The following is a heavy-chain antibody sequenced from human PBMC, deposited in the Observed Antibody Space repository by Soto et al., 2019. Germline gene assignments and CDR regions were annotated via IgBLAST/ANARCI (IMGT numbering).Heavy chain of an antibody. CDR1: GGSISSGGYY. D-gene: IGHD5-18*01. CDR2: IDYSGST. J-gene: IGHJ4*02. CDR3: ARDGYSYGGNYFDY. Sequence: QVQLQESGPGLVKPSQTLSLTCTVSGGSISSGGYYWSWIRQHPGKGLEWIGYIDYSGSTYYNPSVKSRVTISVDPSKNQFSLKLSSVTASDTAVYYCARDGYSYGGNYFDYWGQGTLVTVSS. V-gene: IGHV4-31*03.